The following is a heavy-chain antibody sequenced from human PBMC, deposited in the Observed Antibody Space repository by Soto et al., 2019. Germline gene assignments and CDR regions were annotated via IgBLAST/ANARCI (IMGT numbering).Heavy chain of an antibody. CDR2: INPNSGGT. Sequence: ASVKVSCKASGYTFTGYYMHWVRQAPGQGLEWMGWINPNSGGTNYAQKFQGRVTMTRDTSISTAYMELSRLRSDDAAVYYCARPQPRYCSSTSCFKNYYYYYGMDVWGQGTTVTV. D-gene: IGHD2-2*01. J-gene: IGHJ6*02. V-gene: IGHV1-2*02. CDR1: GYTFTGYY. CDR3: ARPQPRYCSSTSCFKNYYYYYGMDV.